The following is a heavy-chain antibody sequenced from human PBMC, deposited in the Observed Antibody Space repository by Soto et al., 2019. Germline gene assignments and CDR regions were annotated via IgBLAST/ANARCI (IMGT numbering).Heavy chain of an antibody. CDR3: LSSGGYYYVGGY. CDR1: GFTFSSYA. J-gene: IGHJ4*02. D-gene: IGHD3-22*01. Sequence: EVQLLESGGGLVQPGGSLRLSCAASGFTFSSYAMSWVRQAPGKGLEWVSAISGSGGSTYYADSVKGRFTISRDNSKNTLYLQMNSLRAEDTAVYYCLSSGGYYYVGGYWGQGTLVTVSS. V-gene: IGHV3-23*01. CDR2: ISGSGGST.